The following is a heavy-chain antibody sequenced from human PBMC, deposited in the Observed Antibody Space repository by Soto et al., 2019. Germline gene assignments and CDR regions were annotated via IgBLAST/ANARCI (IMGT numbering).Heavy chain of an antibody. Sequence: PGGSLRLSCAASGFTCSSYAMSWVRQSPGKGLEWVSATSGSGGSTYYADSVKGRFTISRDNSKNTLYLQMNSLRAEDTAVYYCAKDKNSGSYEFNYWGQGTLVTVSS. CDR3: AKDKNSGSYEFNY. D-gene: IGHD1-26*01. CDR2: TSGSGGST. V-gene: IGHV3-23*01. CDR1: GFTCSSYA. J-gene: IGHJ4*02.